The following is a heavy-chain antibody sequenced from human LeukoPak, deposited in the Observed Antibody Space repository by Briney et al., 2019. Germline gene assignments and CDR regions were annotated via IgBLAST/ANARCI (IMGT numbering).Heavy chain of an antibody. J-gene: IGHJ3*02. V-gene: IGHV3-7*01. D-gene: IGHD6-25*01. CDR2: IRQDGSEK. CDR1: GFTFSRYW. CDR3: ARWGSELPDDAFDT. Sequence: QTGGSLRLSCAASGFTFSRYWMSWVRQAPGKGLEWVANIRQDGSEKHYLDSVKGRITISRDNAKNSLYLQMNSLRVEDTAVYFCARWGSELPDDAFDTWGQGTMVTVSS.